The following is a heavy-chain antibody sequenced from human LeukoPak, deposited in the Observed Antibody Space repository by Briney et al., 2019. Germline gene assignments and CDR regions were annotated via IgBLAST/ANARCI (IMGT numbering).Heavy chain of an antibody. D-gene: IGHD2-15*01. CDR3: ARLPCSGGSCSWFDP. CDR1: GGSISTSAYY. J-gene: IGHJ5*02. Sequence: SETLSLTCIVSGGSISTSAYYWGWIRQPPGEGLQWIGSIYYSGNTYYNSSLKSRVTISVDTSTSQFSLRLSSVTAADTAVYYCARLPCSGGSCSWFDPWGQGTLVTVSS. V-gene: IGHV4-39*01. CDR2: IYYSGNT.